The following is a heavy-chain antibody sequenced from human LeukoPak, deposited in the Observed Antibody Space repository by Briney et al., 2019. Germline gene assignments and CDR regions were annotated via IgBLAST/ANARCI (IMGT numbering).Heavy chain of an antibody. J-gene: IGHJ6*02. V-gene: IGHV3-11*06. CDR3: ARDRYITMVMDV. CDR2: ISSSSSYI. CDR1: GFTFSDYY. D-gene: IGHD3-10*01. Sequence: PGGSLRLSCAVSGFTFSDYYMSWLRQAPGKGLEWVSSISSSSSYIYYADSVKGRFTISRDNAKNSLYLQMNSLRAEDTAVYYCARDRYITMVMDVWGQGTTVTVSS.